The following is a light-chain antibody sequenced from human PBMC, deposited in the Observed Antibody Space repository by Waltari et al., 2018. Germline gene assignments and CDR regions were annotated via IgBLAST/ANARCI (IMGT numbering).Light chain of an antibody. V-gene: IGKV4-1*01. J-gene: IGKJ1*01. CDR2: WAS. CDR3: QQYYSTPPT. CDR1: QSVLYSSNNKNY. Sequence: SQSVLYSSNNKNYLAWYQQKPGQPPKLLICWASIRESGVPDRFSGSGSGTDFTLTISSLQAEDVAVYYCQQYYSTPPTFGQGTKVEIK.